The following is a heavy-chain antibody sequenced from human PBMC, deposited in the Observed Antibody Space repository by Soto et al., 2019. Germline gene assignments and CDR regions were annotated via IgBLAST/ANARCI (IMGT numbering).Heavy chain of an antibody. CDR3: AANWNFGLNF. CDR1: GFDFSDFP. V-gene: IGHV3-11*03. D-gene: IGHD1-1*01. J-gene: IGHJ4*02. CDR2: ISSSLGHT. Sequence: PGGSLRLSCVASGFDFSDFPISWVRQPPGKGLEWISYISSSLGHTDYAESGKGRFTITRDNAKSSVFLEMSDLRSDDTAGYYCAANWNFGLNFWGQGTLVTVSS.